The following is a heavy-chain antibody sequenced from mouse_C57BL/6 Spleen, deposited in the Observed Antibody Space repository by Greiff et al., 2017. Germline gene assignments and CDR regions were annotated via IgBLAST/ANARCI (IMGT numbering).Heavy chain of an antibody. J-gene: IGHJ2*01. CDR3: ARKDYYGSSYGYFDY. Sequence: QVQLKQPGAELVKPGASVKMSCKASGYTFTSYWITWVKQRPGQGLEWIGDIYPGSGSTNYNEKFKSKATLTVDTSSSTAYMQLSSLTSEDSAVYYCARKDYYGSSYGYFDYWGQGTTLTVSS. CDR1: GYTFTSYW. CDR2: IYPGSGST. V-gene: IGHV1-55*01. D-gene: IGHD1-1*01.